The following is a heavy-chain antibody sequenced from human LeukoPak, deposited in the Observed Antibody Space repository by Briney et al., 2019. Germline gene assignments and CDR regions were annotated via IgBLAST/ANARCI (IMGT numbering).Heavy chain of an antibody. CDR1: GGTFSSYG. CDR3: AKDAGKFNFGDY. D-gene: IGHD2-15*01. Sequence: ASVKVSCKASGGTFSSYGLSWVRQAPGQGLEWMGWINTNRGETNYAQQFQGRVTLTRDTSINTAYMELNWLRSDDTAVYYCAKDAGKFNFGDYWGQGTLVTVSS. CDR2: INTNRGET. V-gene: IGHV1-2*02. J-gene: IGHJ4*02.